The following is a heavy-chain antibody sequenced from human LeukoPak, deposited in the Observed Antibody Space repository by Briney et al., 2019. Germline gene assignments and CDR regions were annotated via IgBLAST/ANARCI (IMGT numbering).Heavy chain of an antibody. J-gene: IGHJ4*02. CDR3: ARDYGGSSPFDF. CDR1: GFTFSSYE. D-gene: IGHD4-23*01. V-gene: IGHV3-48*03. Sequence: TGGSLRLSCAASGFTFSSYEMHWVREAPGKGLEWVSYISSSGSTIYYADSVKGRFTISRDNAKNSLYLQMNSLIAEDTAVYYCARDYGGSSPFDFWGQGTLVTVSS. CDR2: ISSSGSTI.